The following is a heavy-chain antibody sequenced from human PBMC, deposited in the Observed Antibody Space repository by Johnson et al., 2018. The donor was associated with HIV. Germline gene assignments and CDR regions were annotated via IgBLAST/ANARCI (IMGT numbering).Heavy chain of an antibody. CDR3: AKAVGGYAFDI. V-gene: IGHV3-23*04. Sequence: VHLVAAEGSAVQPERSLRLSCAASGFTFSSYAIRWVRQAPGKGLEWVSTFSGSGDDTYYADSVRGRFAISRDNSKNTLYLQMNSLRVEDTAVYYCAKAVGGYAFDIWGQGTMVTVSS. CDR2: FSGSGDDT. J-gene: IGHJ3*02. D-gene: IGHD1-26*01. CDR1: GFTFSSYA.